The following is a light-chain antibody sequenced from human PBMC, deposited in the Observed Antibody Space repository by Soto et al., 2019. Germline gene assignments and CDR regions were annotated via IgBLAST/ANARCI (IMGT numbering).Light chain of an antibody. CDR3: QQTRSYTST. V-gene: IGKV1-9*01. Sequence: IQLTQSPSSLSASVGDRVTITCRASQGIDRYLAWYQQRPGKVPQLLIYETSTLQSGVSSRFSGSGAGTDFTLTISSLKDEDFATAECQQTRSYTSTFGGGTKVEIK. J-gene: IGKJ4*01. CDR2: ETS. CDR1: QGIDRY.